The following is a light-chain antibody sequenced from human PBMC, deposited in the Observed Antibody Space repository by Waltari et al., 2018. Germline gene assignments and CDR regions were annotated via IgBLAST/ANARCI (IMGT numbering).Light chain of an antibody. V-gene: IGKV3-20*01. CDR2: HAS. CDR3: QNHERLPAM. J-gene: IGKJ1*01. CDR1: QNVGTY. Sequence: IVLTQSPRTLSLSPGERATLSCRASQNVGTYLAWDQQKPGQAPRLLIYHASSRATGIPDRFSGSGSGTDFSLTISRLEPEDFAVYYCQNHERLPAMFGQGTNVEIK.